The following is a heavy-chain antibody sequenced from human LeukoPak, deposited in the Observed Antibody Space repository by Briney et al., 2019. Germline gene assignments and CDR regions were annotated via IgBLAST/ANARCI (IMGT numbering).Heavy chain of an antibody. Sequence: GGSLRLSCAASGFTFSNYYMHWVRQAPGKGLEWVALISYDGSNEYFADSVKGRFTISRDNSKNTLYLQMNSLRAEDTALYYCAKDEKAAAGTSHYFDYWGQGTLVTVSS. CDR1: GFTFSNYY. CDR2: ISYDGSNE. J-gene: IGHJ4*02. V-gene: IGHV3-30*18. CDR3: AKDEKAAAGTSHYFDY. D-gene: IGHD6-13*01.